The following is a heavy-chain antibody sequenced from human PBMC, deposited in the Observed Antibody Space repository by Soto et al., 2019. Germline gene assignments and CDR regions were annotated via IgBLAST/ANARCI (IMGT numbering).Heavy chain of an antibody. J-gene: IGHJ4*02. CDR2: IWYDGSNK. D-gene: IGHD1-26*01. CDR1: GFTFSSYG. CDR3: ARALSGTISFDY. V-gene: IGHV3-33*01. Sequence: GSLRLSCAASGFTFSSYGMHWVRQAPGKGLEWVAVIWYDGSNKYYADSVKGRFTISRDNSKNTLHLQMNSLRAEDTAVYYCARALSGTISFDYWGQGTLVTVSS.